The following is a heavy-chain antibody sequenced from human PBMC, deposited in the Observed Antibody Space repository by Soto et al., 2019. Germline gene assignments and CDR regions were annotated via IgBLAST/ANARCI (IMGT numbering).Heavy chain of an antibody. V-gene: IGHV5-51*01. D-gene: IGHD1-1*01. CDR1: GYSFSEYW. J-gene: IGHJ1*01. CDR3: ARMTVAVGNDGFFQH. CDR2: IYPGDSET. Sequence: EVQLVQSGAEMKAPGESLQISCQASGYSFSEYWIAWVRQAPGKGLEWMAIIYPGDSETRYNPSYQGHVTISVDKSISAAYLQWTSLKASDTGMYFCARMTVAVGNDGFFQHWGQGTLVTVSS.